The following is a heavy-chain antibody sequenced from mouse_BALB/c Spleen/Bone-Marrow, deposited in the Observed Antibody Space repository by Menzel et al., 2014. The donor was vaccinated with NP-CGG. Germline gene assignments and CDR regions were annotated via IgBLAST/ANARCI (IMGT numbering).Heavy chain of an antibody. CDR1: GFDFSRFW. CDR2: INPDSSTI. J-gene: IGHJ3*01. D-gene: IGHD1-2*01. V-gene: IGHV4-1*02. CDR3: ARLGYYGSFAF. Sequence: EVQVVESGGGLVQPGGSLKLSCAASGFDFSRFWMSWVRQAPGKGLEWIGEINPDSSTINYTPSLKDKFIISRDNAKNTLYLQMCKVRSEDTALYYCARLGYYGSFAFWGQGTLVTVSA.